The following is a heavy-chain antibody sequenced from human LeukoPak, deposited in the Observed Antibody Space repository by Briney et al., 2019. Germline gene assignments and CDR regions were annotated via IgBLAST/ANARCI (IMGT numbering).Heavy chain of an antibody. J-gene: IGHJ4*02. D-gene: IGHD3-22*01. CDR2: ISSSSSYI. Sequence: GGSLRLSCAASGFTFSSYSMNWVRQAPGKGLEWVSSISSSSSYIYHADSVKVRFTNSRDNAKNSLYLQMNSLRAEDTAVYYCARDHSNLIYYDSNFDYWGQGTLVTVSS. V-gene: IGHV3-21*01. CDR1: GFTFSSYS. CDR3: ARDHSNLIYYDSNFDY.